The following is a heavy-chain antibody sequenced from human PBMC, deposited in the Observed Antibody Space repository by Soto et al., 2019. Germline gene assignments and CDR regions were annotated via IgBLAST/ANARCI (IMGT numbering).Heavy chain of an antibody. Sequence: QVQLQESGPGLVKPSETLSLTCTVSGGSICSYYWSWIRQPPGKGLEWIGYIYYSGSTNYNPSLKSRVTISVDTSKNQFSLKLSSVTAADTAVYYCASLSGATYRGAFDIWGQGTMVTVSS. J-gene: IGHJ3*02. CDR1: GGSICSYY. CDR3: ASLSGATYRGAFDI. V-gene: IGHV4-59*01. D-gene: IGHD1-26*01. CDR2: IYYSGST.